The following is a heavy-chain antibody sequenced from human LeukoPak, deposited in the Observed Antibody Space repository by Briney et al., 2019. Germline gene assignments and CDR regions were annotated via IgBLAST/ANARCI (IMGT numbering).Heavy chain of an antibody. CDR2: NYWNDDE. V-gene: IGHV2-5*01. Sequence: SGPTLVNPTQTLTLTFTFSGCSLSTNGVGVGWIRQPPGKPLEWPTLNYWNDDERYIPSVKCKHHITQDPSKIHVVLTIANNDSVDTATYYCTHKFYNIPNWFDPCGQGTLVTVSS. CDR1: GCSLSTNGVG. J-gene: IGHJ5*02. D-gene: IGHD5-24*01. CDR3: THKFYNIPNWFDP.